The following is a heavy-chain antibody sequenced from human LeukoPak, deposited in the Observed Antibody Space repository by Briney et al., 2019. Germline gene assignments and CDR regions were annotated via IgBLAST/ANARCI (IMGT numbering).Heavy chain of an antibody. D-gene: IGHD2-15*01. CDR3: AREDMWAFDI. V-gene: IGHV3-7*01. Sequence: PGGSLRLSCAASRFTFSHYWMSWVRQAPGRGLEWVANIKPDGSQKDYVDFVKGRFTISRDNAKNSLYLQMNSLRSEDKAVYFCAREDMWAFDIWGQGTMVTVSS. J-gene: IGHJ3*02. CDR2: IKPDGSQK. CDR1: RFTFSHYW.